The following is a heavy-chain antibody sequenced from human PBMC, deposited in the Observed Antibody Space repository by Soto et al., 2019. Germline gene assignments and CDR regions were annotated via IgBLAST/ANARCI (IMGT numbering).Heavy chain of an antibody. D-gene: IGHD6-13*01. V-gene: IGHV4-31*02. Sequence: WTWIRQHPGKGLEWIGYIYYSGRTYYNPSLKSRVTISVDTSKNQFSLRRSSVTAADSAVYYCARIKGGAAGNFDYWGQGTLVTVSS. CDR3: ARIKGGAAGNFDY. CDR2: IYYSGRT. J-gene: IGHJ4*02.